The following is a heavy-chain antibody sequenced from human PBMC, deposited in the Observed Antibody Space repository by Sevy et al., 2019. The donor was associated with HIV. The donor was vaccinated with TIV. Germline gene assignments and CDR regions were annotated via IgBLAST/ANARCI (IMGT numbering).Heavy chain of an antibody. D-gene: IGHD3-10*01. J-gene: IGHJ3*01. CDR2: ISFSNNYI. CDR1: GFTFNSYT. Sequence: GGSLRLSCTASGFTFNSYTMNWARQAPGKGLEWVSSISFSNNYIYYADSVKGRFTISRDNATNSLFLQMNSLRVEDTALYYCARPYGSGSWEAFDLWGRGTLVTVSS. V-gene: IGHV3-21*01. CDR3: ARPYGSGSWEAFDL.